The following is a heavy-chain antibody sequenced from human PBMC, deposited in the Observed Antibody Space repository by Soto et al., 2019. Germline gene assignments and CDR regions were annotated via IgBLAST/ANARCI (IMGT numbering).Heavy chain of an antibody. CDR2: MNPNSGNT. Sequence: QVQLVQSGAEVKKPGASVKVSCKASGYTFTSYDINWVRQATGQGLEWMGWMNPNSGNTGYAQKFQGRLTRTRNTSISTAYMQPSSLRSEDTAVYYCASEVAASLHSWGQGTLVTVSS. CDR3: ASEVAASLHS. D-gene: IGHD6-25*01. CDR1: GYTFTSYD. J-gene: IGHJ4*02. V-gene: IGHV1-8*01.